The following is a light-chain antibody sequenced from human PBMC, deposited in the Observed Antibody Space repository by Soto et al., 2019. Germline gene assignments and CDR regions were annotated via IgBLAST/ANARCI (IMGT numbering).Light chain of an antibody. Sequence: EIVLTQSPATLSLSPGERATLSCRASQSVSSYLAWYQQKPGQPPRLLIYDASNRATGIPARFGGSGSGTDFTLTISSLQSEDFAVYYCQQYNNWPITFGQGTRLEIK. CDR2: DAS. CDR3: QQYNNWPIT. V-gene: IGKV3-11*01. J-gene: IGKJ5*01. CDR1: QSVSSY.